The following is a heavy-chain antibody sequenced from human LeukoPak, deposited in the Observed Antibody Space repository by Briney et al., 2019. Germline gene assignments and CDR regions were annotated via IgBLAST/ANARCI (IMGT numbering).Heavy chain of an antibody. D-gene: IGHD3-3*01. J-gene: IGHJ4*02. CDR2: IKQDGSEK. Sequence: GGSLTLTCAASGFTLSSYWMSWVRQAPGKGLEWVANIKQDGSEKYYVDSVKGRFTISRDNAKNSLYLQMNSLRAEDTAVYYCARDRRYDFWSGYSRGFDYWGQGSRAPVSS. V-gene: IGHV3-7*01. CDR1: GFTLSSYW. CDR3: ARDRRYDFWSGYSRGFDY.